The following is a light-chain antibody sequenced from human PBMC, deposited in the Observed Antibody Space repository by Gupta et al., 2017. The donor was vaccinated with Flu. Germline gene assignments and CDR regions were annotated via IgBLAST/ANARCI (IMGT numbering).Light chain of an antibody. Sequence: RVTISCSGSSSNIGSKNVNWYQQVPGTAPKLLIYSNNQRPSGVPDRVSGSKSGTSASLAISGLQAEDEADYYCAAGDGSGNGVVFGGGTKLTVL. CDR3: AAGDGSGNGVV. CDR1: SSNIGSKN. CDR2: SNN. V-gene: IGLV1-44*01. J-gene: IGLJ2*01.